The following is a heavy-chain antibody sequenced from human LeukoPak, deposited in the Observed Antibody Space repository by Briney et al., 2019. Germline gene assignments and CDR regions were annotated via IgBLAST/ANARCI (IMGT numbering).Heavy chain of an antibody. V-gene: IGHV3-48*02. Sequence: GGSLRLSCAASGFTFRIYGMIWVRQAPGKGREGVSYISSSSGPIYYADSVRGLFTISRENAKNSLYLQMNSLRDEDTAVYYCARASLYCSGGTCYEVWFDPWGQGTLVTVSS. CDR3: ARASLYCSGGTCYEVWFDP. D-gene: IGHD2-15*01. CDR2: ISSSSGPI. CDR1: GFTFRIYG. J-gene: IGHJ5*02.